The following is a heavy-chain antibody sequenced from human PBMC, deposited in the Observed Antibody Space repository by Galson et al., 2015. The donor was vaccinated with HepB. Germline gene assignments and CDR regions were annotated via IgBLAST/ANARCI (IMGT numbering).Heavy chain of an antibody. D-gene: IGHD3-10*01. CDR1: GLTFSSYA. CDR2: ISGGGATT. J-gene: IGHJ3*02. Sequence: SLRLSCAASGLTFSSYAMSWVRQAPNKGLEWVSAISGGGATTYYADSVKGRFTISRDNSKNTLYMQMNSLRAEDTAVYYCVQDLRGDRSGNYYPRDAFHIWGQGTMVTVSS. CDR3: VQDLRGDRSGNYYPRDAFHI. V-gene: IGHV3-23*01.